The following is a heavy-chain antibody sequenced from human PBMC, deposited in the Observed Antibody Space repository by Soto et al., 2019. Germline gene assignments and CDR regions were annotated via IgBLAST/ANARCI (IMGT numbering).Heavy chain of an antibody. J-gene: IGHJ3*02. V-gene: IGHV1-46*03. Sequence: ASVKVSCKASGYTFTSYYMHWVRQAPGQGLEWMGIINPSGGSTSYAQKFQGRVTMTRDTSTSTVYMELSSLRSEDTAVYYCARDVEDIVVVPAPPEWAFDIRGQGTIVTGSS. CDR3: ARDVEDIVVVPAPPEWAFDI. CDR1: GYTFTSYY. D-gene: IGHD2-2*01. CDR2: INPSGGST.